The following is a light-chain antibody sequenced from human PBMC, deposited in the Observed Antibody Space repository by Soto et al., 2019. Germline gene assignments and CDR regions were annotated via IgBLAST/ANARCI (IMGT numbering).Light chain of an antibody. Sequence: QSALTQPASVSGSPGQSITISCTGTSSDVGGYNYVSWYQQHPGKAPKLMIYDVTNRHSGVSNRFSGSKSGNTASLTISGLQAEDEADYYCSSYTSSSTYVFGTGTQLTVL. CDR2: DVT. CDR3: SSYTSSSTYV. V-gene: IGLV2-14*03. J-gene: IGLJ1*01. CDR1: SSDVGGYNY.